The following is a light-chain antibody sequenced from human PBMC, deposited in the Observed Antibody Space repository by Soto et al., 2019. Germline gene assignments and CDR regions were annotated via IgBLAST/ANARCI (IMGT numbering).Light chain of an antibody. CDR2: EVS. J-gene: IGLJ2*01. CDR3: SSYAGSTPVV. V-gene: IGLV2-8*01. Sequence: QSALTQPPSASGSPGQSVTISCTGTSSDVGGYNYVSWYQQHPGKAPKLMIYEVSKRPSGVPDRFSGSKSGNTVSLTVSGLQAEDEADYYCSSYAGSTPVVFGGGTKLTVL. CDR1: SSDVGGYNY.